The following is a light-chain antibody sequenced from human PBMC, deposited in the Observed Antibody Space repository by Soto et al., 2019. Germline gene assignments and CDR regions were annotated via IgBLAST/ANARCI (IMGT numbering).Light chain of an antibody. CDR2: EVT. Sequence: QSVLTQPASVSGSPGQSITFSCTGTSSDVGRYNYVSWYQHHPGKAPKLLTSEVTNRPSGVSNRFSGSKYGNTASLTISGLRAEDEADYYCSSYTISSTQVFGTGTKVTVL. CDR1: SSDVGRYNY. CDR3: SSYTISSTQV. V-gene: IGLV2-14*01. J-gene: IGLJ1*01.